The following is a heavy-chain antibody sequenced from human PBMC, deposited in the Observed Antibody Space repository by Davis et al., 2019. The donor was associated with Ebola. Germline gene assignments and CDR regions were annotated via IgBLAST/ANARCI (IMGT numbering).Heavy chain of an antibody. CDR2: IYYSGST. J-gene: IGHJ4*02. Sequence: MPGGSLRLSCAVYGGSFSGYYWSWIRQPPGKGLEWIGYIYYSGSTNYNPSLKSRVTISVDTSKNQFSLKLSSVTAADTAVYYCARHSLPYYFDYWGQGTLVTVSS. CDR1: GGSFSGYY. CDR3: ARHSLPYYFDY. V-gene: IGHV4-59*08.